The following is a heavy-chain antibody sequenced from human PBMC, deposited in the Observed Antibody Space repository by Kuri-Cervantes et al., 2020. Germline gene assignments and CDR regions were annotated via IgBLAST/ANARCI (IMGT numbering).Heavy chain of an antibody. CDR3: AGVMQRGWVDY. Sequence: LSLTCASFGFTFSSYSMNWVRQATGKGLEWVSSISSSSSYIYYADSVKGRFTISRDNAKNSLYLQMNSPRAEYTAVYYCAGVMQRGWVDYWGQGTLVTVSS. D-gene: IGHD6-19*01. CDR1: GFTFSSYS. CDR2: ISSSSSYI. V-gene: IGHV3-21*01. J-gene: IGHJ4*02.